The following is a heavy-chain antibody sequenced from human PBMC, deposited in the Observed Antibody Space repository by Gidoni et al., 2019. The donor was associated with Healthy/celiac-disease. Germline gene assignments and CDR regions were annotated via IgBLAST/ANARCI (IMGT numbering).Heavy chain of an antibody. CDR1: GGSFSGSY. J-gene: IGHJ6*02. Sequence: QVQLQQWGAGLLKPSETLSLTCAVYGGSFSGSYCSWIRQPPGKGLEWIGEINHSGSTNYNPSLKSRVTISVDTSKNQFSLKLSSVTAADTAVFYCARSMVRGVTIYYYYYGMDVWGQGTTVTVSS. D-gene: IGHD3-10*01. CDR2: INHSGST. CDR3: ARSMVRGVTIYYYYYGMDV. V-gene: IGHV4-34*01.